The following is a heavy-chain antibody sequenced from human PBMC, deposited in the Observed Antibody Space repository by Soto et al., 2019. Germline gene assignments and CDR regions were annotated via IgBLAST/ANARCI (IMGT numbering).Heavy chain of an antibody. Sequence: SETLSLTCTVSGGSISSYYWSWIRQPPGKGLEWIGYIYYSGSTNHNPSLKSRVTISVDTSKNQFSLKLSSVTAADTAVYYCATGIAAAGTNYYYYGMDVWGQGTTVTVSS. J-gene: IGHJ6*02. CDR1: GGSISSYY. D-gene: IGHD6-13*01. CDR2: IYYSGST. CDR3: ATGIAAAGTNYYYYGMDV. V-gene: IGHV4-59*01.